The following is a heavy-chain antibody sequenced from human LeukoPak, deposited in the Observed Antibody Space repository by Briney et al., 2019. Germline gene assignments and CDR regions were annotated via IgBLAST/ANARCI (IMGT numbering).Heavy chain of an antibody. J-gene: IGHJ4*02. CDR1: GYTFTAYY. Sequence: ASVKVSCKASGYTFTAYYIHWVRQAPGQGLEWMGWISPNSGGTNYAQKFQGRVTVTRDTSISTAYMELSGLISDDTAVYYCARGRAQIEDQWLLQGYWGQGTLVTISS. CDR2: ISPNSGGT. V-gene: IGHV1-2*02. D-gene: IGHD5-12*01. CDR3: ARGRAQIEDQWLLQGY.